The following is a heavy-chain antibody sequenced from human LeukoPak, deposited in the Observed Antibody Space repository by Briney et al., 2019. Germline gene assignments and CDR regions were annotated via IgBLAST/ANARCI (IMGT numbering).Heavy chain of an antibody. CDR2: IYYSGST. V-gene: IGHV4-59*01. J-gene: IGHJ5*02. CDR3: ARGPYSNYWFDP. CDR1: GDSISSYY. Sequence: PSETLSLTCTVSGDSISSYYWSWIRQPPGKGLEWIGYIYYSGSTNYNPSLKSRVTISVDTSKNQFSLKLSSVTAADTAVYYCARGPYSNYWFDPWGQGTLVTVSS. D-gene: IGHD4-11*01.